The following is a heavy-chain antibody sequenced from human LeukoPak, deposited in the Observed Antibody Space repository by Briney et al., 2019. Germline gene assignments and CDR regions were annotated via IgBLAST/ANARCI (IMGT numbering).Heavy chain of an antibody. CDR1: GYTFTSYG. J-gene: IGHJ1*01. CDR2: ISAYNGNT. V-gene: IGHV1-18*01. D-gene: IGHD6-13*01. CDR3: ASLGYSSSWYVEYFQH. Sequence: ASVKVSCKASGYTFTSYGISWVRQAPGQGLEWMGWISAYNGNTNYAQKLQGRVTMTTDTSTSTAYMELRSLRSDDTAVYYCASLGYSSSWYVEYFQHWGQGTLVTVSS.